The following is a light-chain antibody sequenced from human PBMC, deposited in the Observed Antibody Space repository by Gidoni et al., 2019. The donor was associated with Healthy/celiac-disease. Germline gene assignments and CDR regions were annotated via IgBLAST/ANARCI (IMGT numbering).Light chain of an antibody. V-gene: IGLV3-19*01. CDR3: NSRDSSGNHWV. J-gene: IGLJ3*02. CDR2: GKN. Sequence: SSELTQDPAVSVALGQTVRITCQGDSLRSSYARWYQQKPGQAPGLVIYGKNNRPSGIPDRFTGPSSGNTASLTITGAQAEDEADYYWNSRDSSGNHWVFGGGTKLTVL. CDR1: SLRSSY.